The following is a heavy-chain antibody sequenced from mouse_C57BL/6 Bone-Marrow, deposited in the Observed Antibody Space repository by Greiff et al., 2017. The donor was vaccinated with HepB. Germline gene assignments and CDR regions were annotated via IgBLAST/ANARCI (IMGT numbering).Heavy chain of an antibody. CDR1: GYSFTGYY. CDR3: ESITTVVAHYAMDY. D-gene: IGHD1-1*01. Sequence: VQLQQSGPELVKPGASVKISCKASGYSFTGYYMHWVKQSHGNILDWIGYIYPYNGVSSYNQKFKGKATLTVDKSSSTAYMELRSLTSEDSAVYYCESITTVVAHYAMDYWGQGTTVTVSS. J-gene: IGHJ4*01. V-gene: IGHV1-31*01. CDR2: IYPYNGVS.